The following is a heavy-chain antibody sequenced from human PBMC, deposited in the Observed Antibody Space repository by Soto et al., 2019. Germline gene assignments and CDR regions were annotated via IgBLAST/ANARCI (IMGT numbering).Heavy chain of an antibody. J-gene: IGHJ4*02. V-gene: IGHV3-74*01. CDR2: SNSDGTST. CDR3: ARGPPVHSNNGYVGDY. Sequence: EVQLVESGGGLVQPGGSLRLSYAASGFTLSNYWMHWVRQGPGKGLVWVSRSNSDGTSTSYADSVPGRFTISRDNAKNTLYLHMNRLRAEDTAVYYCARGPPVHSNNGYVGDYWGQGTLVTVSS. D-gene: IGHD4-4*01. CDR1: GFTLSNYW.